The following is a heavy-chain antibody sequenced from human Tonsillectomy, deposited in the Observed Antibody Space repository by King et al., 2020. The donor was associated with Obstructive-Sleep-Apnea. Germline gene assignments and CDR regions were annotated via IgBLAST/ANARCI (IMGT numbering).Heavy chain of an antibody. CDR1: GGSISSYY. CDR3: ARSLDSSGYYYTNY. J-gene: IGHJ4*02. Sequence: QLQESGPGLVKPSETLSLTCTVSGGSISSYYWSWIRQPPGKGLEWIGYMSYSGSTNYNPSLKSRVTISVDTSKNQFSLKLSSVTAADTAVYYCARSLDSSGYYYTNYWGQGTLVTVSS. D-gene: IGHD3-22*01. CDR2: MSYSGST. V-gene: IGHV4-59*08.